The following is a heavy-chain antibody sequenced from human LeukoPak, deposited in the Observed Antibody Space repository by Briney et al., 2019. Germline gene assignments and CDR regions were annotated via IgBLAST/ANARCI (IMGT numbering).Heavy chain of an antibody. J-gene: IGHJ4*02. CDR1: GGSISSYY. CDR2: INHSGST. CDR3: ARGGGWLDY. D-gene: IGHD5-18*01. Sequence: PSETLSLTCTVSGGSISSYYWSWIRQPPGKGLEWIGEINHSGSTNYNPSLKSRVTISVDTSKNQFSLKLTSVTAADTAVYYCARGGGWLDYWGQGALVTVSS. V-gene: IGHV4-34*01.